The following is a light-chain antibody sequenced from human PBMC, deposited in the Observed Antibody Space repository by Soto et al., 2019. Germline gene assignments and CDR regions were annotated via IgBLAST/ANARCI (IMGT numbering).Light chain of an antibody. CDR1: SSNIGNNY. J-gene: IGLJ2*01. Sequence: QSVLTQPPSVSAAPGQKVTISCSGSSSNIGNNYVSWYQQHPGKAPKLMIYEVSKRPSGVPDRFSGSKSGNTASLTVSGLQAEDEADYYCSSYARGNNLVFGGGTKLTVL. V-gene: IGLV2-8*01. CDR3: SSYARGNNLV. CDR2: EVS.